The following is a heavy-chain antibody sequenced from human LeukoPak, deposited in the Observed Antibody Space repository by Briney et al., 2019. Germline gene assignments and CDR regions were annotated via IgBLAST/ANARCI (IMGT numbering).Heavy chain of an antibody. CDR2: ISGSGGST. D-gene: IGHD3-10*01. CDR3: AKYRYGVLWFGDSIIDY. J-gene: IGHJ4*02. V-gene: IGHV3-23*01. CDR1: GFTFSSYA. Sequence: GGSLRLSCAASGFTFSSYAMSWVRQAPGKGLEWVSAISGSGGSTYYADSVKGRFTISRDNSKNTLYLQMNSLRAEDTAVYYCAKYRYGVLWFGDSIIDYWGQGTLVTVSS.